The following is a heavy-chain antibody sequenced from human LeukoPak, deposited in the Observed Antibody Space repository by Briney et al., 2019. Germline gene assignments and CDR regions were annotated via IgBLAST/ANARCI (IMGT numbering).Heavy chain of an antibody. Sequence: SETLSLTCTVSGGSISSGVYYWTWIRQPAGKGLEWIGQIYTSGTTNYNPSLKSRVSISLDTSKNQFSLKLSSVTAADTAFYYCVGRDFDYWGQGTLVTVSS. CDR1: GGSISSGVYY. CDR2: IYTSGTT. D-gene: IGHD1-26*01. V-gene: IGHV4-61*09. CDR3: VGRDFDY. J-gene: IGHJ4*02.